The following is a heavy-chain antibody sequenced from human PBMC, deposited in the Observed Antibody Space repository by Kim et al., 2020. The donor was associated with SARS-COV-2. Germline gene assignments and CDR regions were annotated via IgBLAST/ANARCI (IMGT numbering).Heavy chain of an antibody. CDR1: GGSFSGYY. CDR2: INHSGST. D-gene: IGHD3-10*01. V-gene: IGHV4-34*01. CDR3: ARTLNYYGSGSYVSYFDY. Sequence: SETLSLTCAVYGGSFSGYYWSWIRQPPGKGLEWIGEINHSGSTNYNPSLKSRVTISVDTSKNQFSLKLSSVTAADTAVYYCARTLNYYGSGSYVSYFDYWGQGTLVTVSS. J-gene: IGHJ4*02.